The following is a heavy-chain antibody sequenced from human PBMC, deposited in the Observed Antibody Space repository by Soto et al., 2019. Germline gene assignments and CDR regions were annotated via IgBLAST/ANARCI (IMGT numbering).Heavy chain of an antibody. J-gene: IGHJ6*02. Sequence: PSETLSLTCTVSGGSISSSSYYWDWIRQPPGKGLEWIGSIYYSGSTYYNPSLKSRVTISVDTSKNQFSLKLSSVTAADTAVYYCASLPRGGVDYYYGMDVWGQGTTVTVSS. CDR3: ASLPRGGVDYYYGMDV. V-gene: IGHV4-39*01. D-gene: IGHD2-8*02. CDR2: IYYSGST. CDR1: GGSISSSSYY.